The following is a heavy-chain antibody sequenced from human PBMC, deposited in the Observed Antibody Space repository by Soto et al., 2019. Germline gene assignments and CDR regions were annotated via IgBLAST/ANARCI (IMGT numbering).Heavy chain of an antibody. CDR1: GGSISNGDYY. CDR3: AKGSFSSSSSWFDP. J-gene: IGHJ5*02. D-gene: IGHD6-6*01. V-gene: IGHV4-31*03. Sequence: PSETLSLTCTVSGGSISNGDYYWSWIRQHPGKGLEWIGYIYYSGTTYYSPSLQSRVSISVDTSQNQFSLKLSSVTAADTAIYYCAKGSFSSSSSWFDPWGQGTLVTVS. CDR2: IYYSGTT.